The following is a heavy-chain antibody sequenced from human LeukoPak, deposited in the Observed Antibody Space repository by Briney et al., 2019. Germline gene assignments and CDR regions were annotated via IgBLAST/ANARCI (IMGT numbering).Heavy chain of an antibody. J-gene: IGHJ4*02. CDR2: IYSGGST. CDR3: ATRQGGNPAY. D-gene: IGHD1-14*01. Sequence: GGSLRLSCAASGFAVSSNYMSWVRQAPGKGLEWVSVIYSGGSTYYADSVKGRFTISRDNAKNMLYLQVNSLRAEDTAVYYCATRQGGNPAYWGQGTLVTVSS. V-gene: IGHV3-53*01. CDR1: GFAVSSNY.